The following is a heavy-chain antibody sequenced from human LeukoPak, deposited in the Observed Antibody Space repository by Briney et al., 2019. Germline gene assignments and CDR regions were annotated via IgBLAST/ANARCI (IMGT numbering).Heavy chain of an antibody. CDR3: ARLRRVWGGRMEFDS. CDR2: IFYGGSA. J-gene: IGHJ4*02. Sequence: KTSETLSLTCTVSGDSISSSSDFWGWIRQPPGKGLDWIGSIFYGGSALYNEPLRSRVTISLDASKNQISLHLSSVTAADTAVYYCARLRRVWGGRMEFDSWGQGTLVTVSS. D-gene: IGHD3-10*01. CDR1: GDSISSSSDF. V-gene: IGHV4-39*01.